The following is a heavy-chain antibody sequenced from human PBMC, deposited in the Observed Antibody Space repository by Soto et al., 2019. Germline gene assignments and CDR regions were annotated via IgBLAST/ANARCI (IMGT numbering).Heavy chain of an antibody. CDR1: GGSIRSGGYY. J-gene: IGHJ6*02. CDR3: AREAYCGGDCSPLDYYYYGMDV. D-gene: IGHD2-21*02. Sequence: SETLSLTCTVSGGSIRSGGYYWSWIRQHPGKGLEWIGYIYYSGSTYYNPSLKSRVTISVDTSRNQFSLKLSSVTAADTAVYYCAREAYCGGDCSPLDYYYYGMDVWGQGTTVTVSS. V-gene: IGHV4-31*03. CDR2: IYYSGST.